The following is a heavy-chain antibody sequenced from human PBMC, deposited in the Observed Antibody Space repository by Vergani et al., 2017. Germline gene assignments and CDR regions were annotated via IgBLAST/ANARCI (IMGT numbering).Heavy chain of an antibody. J-gene: IGHJ3*01. Sequence: EVDLVESGGGLAQPGGSLRLSCEASGITFWKFGMHWVRQGPGKGLEWVSGNSWNSGAVDYADSVRGRFTISRDNAKNSLFLEMNSLRFEDTAVYFCTKGSVYYHDSAGHGYDPYTGFDLWGQGTLVTVSS. D-gene: IGHD5-12*01. CDR1: GITFWKFG. V-gene: IGHV3-9*01. CDR2: NSWNSGAV. CDR3: TKGSVYYHDSAGHGYDPYTGFDL.